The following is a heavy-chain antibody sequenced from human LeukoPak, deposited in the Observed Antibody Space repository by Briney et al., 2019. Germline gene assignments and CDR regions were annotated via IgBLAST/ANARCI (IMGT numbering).Heavy chain of an antibody. D-gene: IGHD3-22*01. Sequence: GGSLRLSCAASGFTVSSNYMSWVRQAPGKGLEWVSVIYSGGSTYYAGSVKGRFTISRDNSKNTLYLQMNSLKAEDTAVYYCARDRERYYYDSSGYTNWGQGTLVTVSS. CDR3: ARDRERYYYDSSGYTN. CDR1: GFTVSSNY. J-gene: IGHJ4*02. CDR2: IYSGGST. V-gene: IGHV3-53*01.